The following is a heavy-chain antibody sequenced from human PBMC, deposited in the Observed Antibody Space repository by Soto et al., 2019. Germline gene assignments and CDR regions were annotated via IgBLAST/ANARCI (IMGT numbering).Heavy chain of an antibody. D-gene: IGHD3-22*01. Sequence: EVQLVESGGGLVKPGGSLRLSCAASGFTFSSYSMNWVRQAPGKGLEWVSSISSSSSYIYYADSVKGRFTISRDNAKNSLYLQMNSLIAEHTSLYYCARSLYYSDSSGYYSPWGQGTLVTVSS. V-gene: IGHV3-21*03. CDR3: ARSLYYSDSSGYYSP. CDR1: GFTFSSYS. J-gene: IGHJ5*02. CDR2: ISSSSSYI.